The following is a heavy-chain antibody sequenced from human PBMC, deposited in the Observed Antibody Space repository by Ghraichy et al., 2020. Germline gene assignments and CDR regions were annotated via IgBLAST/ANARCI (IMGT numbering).Heavy chain of an antibody. CDR3: ANGLWPNYYYYYGMDV. J-gene: IGHJ6*02. V-gene: IGHV3-23*01. Sequence: GGSLRLSCAASGFTFSSYAMSWVRQAPGKGLEWVSAISGSGGSTYYADSVKGRFTISRDNSKNTLYLQMNSLRAEDTAVYYCANGLWPNYYYYYGMDVWGQGTTVTVSS. D-gene: IGHD2/OR15-2a*01. CDR2: ISGSGGST. CDR1: GFTFSSYA.